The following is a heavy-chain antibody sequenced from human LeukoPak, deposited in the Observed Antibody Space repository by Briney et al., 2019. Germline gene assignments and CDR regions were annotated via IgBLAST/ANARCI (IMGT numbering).Heavy chain of an antibody. Sequence: GGSLRLSCAASGFTFSSYPMSWVRQAPGKGLEWVSAISGSGGSTYYADSVKGRFTISRDNSKNTLYLQMNSLRGEDTALYYCAKARVWWLRNWFDPWGQGTLVTVSS. V-gene: IGHV3-23*01. CDR3: AKARVWWLRNWFDP. CDR2: ISGSGGST. CDR1: GFTFSSYP. D-gene: IGHD5-12*01. J-gene: IGHJ5*02.